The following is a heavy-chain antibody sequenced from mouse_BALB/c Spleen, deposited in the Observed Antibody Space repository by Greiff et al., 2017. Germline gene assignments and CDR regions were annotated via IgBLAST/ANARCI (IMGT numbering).Heavy chain of an antibody. CDR1: GFTFNTNA. CDR2: IRSKSNNYAT. Sequence: GGGLVQPKGSLKLPCAASGFTFNTNAMNWVRQAPGKGLEWVARIRSKSNNYATYYADSVKDRFTISRDDSQSMLYLQMNNLKTEDTAMYYCVRGDGAYWGQGTTLTVSS. D-gene: IGHD3-3*01. V-gene: IGHV10S3*01. J-gene: IGHJ2*01. CDR3: VRGDGAY.